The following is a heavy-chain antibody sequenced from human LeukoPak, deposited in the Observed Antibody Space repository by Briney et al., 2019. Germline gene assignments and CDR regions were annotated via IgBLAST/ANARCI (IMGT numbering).Heavy chain of an antibody. CDR3: ARSGSNRPGAFDI. J-gene: IGHJ3*02. CDR1: GGSISSYY. CDR2: IYYSGST. V-gene: IGHV4-59*12. Sequence: SETLSLTCTVSGGSISSYYWSWIRQPPGKGLEWIGYIYYSGSTNYNPSLKSRVTISVDTSKNQFSLKLSSVTAADTAVYYCARSGSNRPGAFDIWGQGTMVTVSS.